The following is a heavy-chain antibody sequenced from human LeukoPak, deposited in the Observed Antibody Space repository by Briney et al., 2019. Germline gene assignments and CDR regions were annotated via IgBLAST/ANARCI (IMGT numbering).Heavy chain of an antibody. Sequence: SETLSLTCTVSGGSISSYYCSWVRQPAGKGLEWIGRIYTSGSTNYNPSLKSRVTMSVDTSKNQFSLKLTSVTAADTAVYYCAGDYYDSSGHLWWFDPLGQGTLVTVSS. CDR1: GGSISSYY. CDR2: IYTSGST. J-gene: IGHJ5*02. V-gene: IGHV4-4*07. CDR3: AGDYYDSSGHLWWFDP. D-gene: IGHD3-22*01.